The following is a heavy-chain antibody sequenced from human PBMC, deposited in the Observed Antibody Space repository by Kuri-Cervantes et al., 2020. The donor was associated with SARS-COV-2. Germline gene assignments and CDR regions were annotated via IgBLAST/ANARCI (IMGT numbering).Heavy chain of an antibody. D-gene: IGHD2-2*01. CDR3: ARAVDCSSTSCYERVYAFDI. CDR2: ISSRSSTI. Sequence: GESLKISCAASGFTFSSYSMNWVRQAPGKGLEWVSYISSRSSTIYYADSVKGRFTISRDNAKNSLYLQMNSLRAEDTAVYYCARAVDCSSTSCYERVYAFDIWGQGTMVTV. V-gene: IGHV3-48*01. CDR1: GFTFSSYS. J-gene: IGHJ3*02.